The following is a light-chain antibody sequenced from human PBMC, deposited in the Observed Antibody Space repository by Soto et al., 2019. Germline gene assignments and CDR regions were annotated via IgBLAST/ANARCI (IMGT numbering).Light chain of an antibody. CDR3: QQYNNWPPSWT. Sequence: EIVMTQSPATLSVSPGERATLSCRASQSVSNNLAWYQQKLGQAPRLHIYGASTRATGIPARFSGSGSGTEFTLTISSLQSEDFAVYYCQQYNNWPPSWTFGQGTKVEIK. CDR2: GAS. V-gene: IGKV3-15*01. CDR1: QSVSNN. J-gene: IGKJ1*01.